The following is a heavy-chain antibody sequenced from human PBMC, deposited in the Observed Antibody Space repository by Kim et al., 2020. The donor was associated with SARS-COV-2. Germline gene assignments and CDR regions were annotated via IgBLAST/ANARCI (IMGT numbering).Heavy chain of an antibody. CDR2: IHYSEGA. V-gene: IGHV4-39*01. Sequence: SETLSLTCTVSGGSISSSSYYWGWIRQPPGKGLEWIASIHYSEGAFYSPSLKSRVSISIDTSKNQFSLKLSSVTATDTTVYYCVTPGGLLENYWGQGVLVAVSS. CDR1: GGSISSSSYY. J-gene: IGHJ4*02. CDR3: VTPGGLLENY. D-gene: IGHD3-3*02.